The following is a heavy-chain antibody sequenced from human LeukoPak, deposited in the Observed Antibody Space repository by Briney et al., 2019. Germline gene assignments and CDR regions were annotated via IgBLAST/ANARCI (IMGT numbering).Heavy chain of an antibody. V-gene: IGHV3-74*01. CDR1: GFTFSKYW. CDR2: INTDGTVT. Sequence: PGGSLRLSCAASGFTFSKYWMLWVRKAPGKGLESVSRINTDGTVTTYADSVKGRFTVSRDNADNTMFLQMNSVRDEGTAVYYCATKQWLAPPPDSWGQGTPVTVSS. D-gene: IGHD6-19*01. J-gene: IGHJ4*02. CDR3: ATKQWLAPPPDS.